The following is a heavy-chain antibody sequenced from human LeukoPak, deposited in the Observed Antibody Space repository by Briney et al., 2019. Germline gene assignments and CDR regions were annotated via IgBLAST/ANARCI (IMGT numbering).Heavy chain of an antibody. D-gene: IGHD3-10*01. CDR2: IYHSGST. CDR3: ATGFFYFDY. Sequence: PSETLSLTCAVSGYSISSGYYWGWIRQPPGKGLEWIGSIYHSGSTYYNPSLKSRVTISVDTSKNQFSLKLSSVTAADTAVYYCATGFFYFDYWGRGTLVTVSS. V-gene: IGHV4-38-2*01. CDR1: GYSISSGYY. J-gene: IGHJ4*02.